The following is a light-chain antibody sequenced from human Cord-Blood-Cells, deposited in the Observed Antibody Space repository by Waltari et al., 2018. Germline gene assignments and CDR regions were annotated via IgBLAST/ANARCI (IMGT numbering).Light chain of an antibody. CDR3: QQRSNWLYS. J-gene: IGKJ2*03. Sequence: EIVLTQSPAPLTLSPGERATLSCRASQSVSSYLACYQQKPGQAPSLLIYDASNRATGIPARFSGSGSVTDFTLTISSLEPEDFAVYYCQQRSNWLYSFGQGTKLEIK. V-gene: IGKV3-11*01. CDR2: DAS. CDR1: QSVSSY.